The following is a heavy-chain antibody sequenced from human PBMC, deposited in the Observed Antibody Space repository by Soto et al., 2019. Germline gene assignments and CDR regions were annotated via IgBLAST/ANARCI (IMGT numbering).Heavy chain of an antibody. CDR2: IIPIFGTA. J-gene: IGHJ4*02. D-gene: IGHD3-22*01. V-gene: IGHV1-69*01. CDR1: GGTFSSYA. CDR3: SRDQGFYYDSSRDDY. Sequence: QVQLVQSGAEVKKPGSSVKVSCKASGGTFSSYAISWVRQAPGQGLEWMGGIIPIFGTANYAQKFQGRVTIAVDESTSTVYMELSSLRSEDTAVYYCSRDQGFYYDSSRDDYCGEGTLVTVGS.